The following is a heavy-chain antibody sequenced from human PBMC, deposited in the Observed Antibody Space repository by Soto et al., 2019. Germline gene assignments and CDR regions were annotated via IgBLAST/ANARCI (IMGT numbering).Heavy chain of an antibody. V-gene: IGHV1-8*01. CDR2: VNPKSGNT. CDR1: GYSFSTYD. J-gene: IGHJ5*02. CDR3: ARPYWDSNSCYTDWFDP. Sequence: QVQLVQSGAEVKKPGASVKVSCKASGYSFSTYDINWVRQAAGQGLEWMGWVNPKSGNTDYAQRFRGKITMARNTSISTGYMELGALTPEDTAVYYCARPYWDSNSCYTDWFDPWGQGTLVTVSS. D-gene: IGHD2-2*02.